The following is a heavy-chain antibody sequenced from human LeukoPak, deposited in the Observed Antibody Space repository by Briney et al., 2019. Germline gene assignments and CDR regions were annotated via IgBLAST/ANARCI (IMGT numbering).Heavy chain of an antibody. V-gene: IGHV3-11*04. D-gene: IGHD2-2*01. CDR3: SRESRPAALDY. CDR1: GFTFSDYY. Sequence: TGGSLRLSCAASGFTFSDYYMSWIRQAPGKGLEWVSHISASSGTIYYADSVKGRFTISRDNAKDSLYLQMNSLRAEDTAVYYCSRESRPAALDYWGQGTLVTVSS. J-gene: IGHJ4*02. CDR2: ISASSGTI.